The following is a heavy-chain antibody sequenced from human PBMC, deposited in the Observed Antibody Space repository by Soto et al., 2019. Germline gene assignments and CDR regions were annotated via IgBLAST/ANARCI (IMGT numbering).Heavy chain of an antibody. Sequence: QVQLQQWGAGLLKPSETLSLTCAVYGGSFSGYYWSWIRQPPGKGLEWIGENNHSGSTNYNPSLNSRVTISVDTSNNQFSLKLSSVTAADTAVYYCASSMAAAAPGYWGQGTLVTVSS. D-gene: IGHD6-13*01. V-gene: IGHV4-34*01. CDR1: GGSFSGYY. CDR2: NNHSGST. CDR3: ASSMAAAAPGY. J-gene: IGHJ4*02.